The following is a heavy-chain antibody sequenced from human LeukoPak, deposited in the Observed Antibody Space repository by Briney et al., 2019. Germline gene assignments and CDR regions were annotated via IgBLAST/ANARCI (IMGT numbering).Heavy chain of an antibody. Sequence: GGSLRLSCAASGFTFSSYSMNWVRQAPGKGLEWVSYISSSSSTIYYADPVKGRFTISRDNAKNSLYLQMNSLRAEDTAVYYCAKSIGLNSYYYYYGMDVWGQGTTVTVSS. J-gene: IGHJ6*02. D-gene: IGHD3-22*01. V-gene: IGHV3-48*04. CDR2: ISSSSSTI. CDR1: GFTFSSYS. CDR3: AKSIGLNSYYYYYGMDV.